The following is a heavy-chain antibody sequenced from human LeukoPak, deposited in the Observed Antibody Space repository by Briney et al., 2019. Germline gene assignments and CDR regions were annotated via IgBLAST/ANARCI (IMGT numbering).Heavy chain of an antibody. CDR1: GGSISSSSYY. Sequence: SETLSLTCTVSGGSISSSSYYWGWIRQPPGKGLEWIGSINYSGTTYYNLSLKSRVTISVDTSKNQFSLKLSSETAADTAVYYCARERIGDAFDIWGQGTMVTVSS. CDR2: INYSGTT. V-gene: IGHV4-39*02. D-gene: IGHD2-15*01. J-gene: IGHJ3*02. CDR3: ARERIGDAFDI.